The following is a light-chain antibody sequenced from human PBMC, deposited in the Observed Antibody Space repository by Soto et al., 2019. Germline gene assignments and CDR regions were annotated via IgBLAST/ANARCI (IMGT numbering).Light chain of an antibody. CDR1: QDISRW. CDR3: QEASNFPSIT. J-gene: IGKJ5*01. CDR2: PLS. Sequence: DIQMTQSPSFLSASVGDRVNITCRASQDISRWLVWYQQKPGKAPKVLIHPLSYLEGGVPSRFSGTGSGTDFTLTISSLQPEDFATYYCQEASNFPSITFGQGTRLEIK. V-gene: IGKV1-12*02.